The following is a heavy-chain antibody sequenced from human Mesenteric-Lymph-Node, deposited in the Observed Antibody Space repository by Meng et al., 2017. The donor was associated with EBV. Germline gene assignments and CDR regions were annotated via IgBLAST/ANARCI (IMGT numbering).Heavy chain of an antibody. Sequence: EVQLVESGGGLIQPGGSLRLSCASSGFTVIANYMSWVRQAPGKGLEWVSIIYSGGSTYYADSVKGRFTISRDNSKNTLYLQMNSLRAEDTAVYYCTREVDMAVADTVANWGQGTLVTVSS. V-gene: IGHV3-53*01. J-gene: IGHJ4*02. CDR3: TREVDMAVADTVAN. D-gene: IGHD6-19*01. CDR1: GFTVIANY. CDR2: IYSGGST.